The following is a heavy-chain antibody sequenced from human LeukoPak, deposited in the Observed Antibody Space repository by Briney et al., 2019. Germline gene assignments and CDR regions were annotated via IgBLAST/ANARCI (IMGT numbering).Heavy chain of an antibody. CDR1: GXSFSIHG. Sequence: GGSLRLSCAASGXSFSIHGMNWVRQTPGKGLEWVSYIINSGGTIYYADSVQGRFTISRDNAKNSLYLQMNSLRDEDTAVYYCARVGRGLYSMDVWGQGTSVTVSS. D-gene: IGHD3-10*01. V-gene: IGHV3-48*02. CDR3: ARVGRGLYSMDV. CDR2: IINSGGTI. J-gene: IGHJ6*02.